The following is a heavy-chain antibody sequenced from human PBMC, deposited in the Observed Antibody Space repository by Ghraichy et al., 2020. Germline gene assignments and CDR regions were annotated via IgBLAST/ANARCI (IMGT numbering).Heavy chain of an antibody. Sequence: GGSLRLSCAASGFSFSNYEMNWVRQAPGKGLEWVSYISSSGSTIYYADSVKGRFTISRDNAKNSLYLQMNSLRAEDTAVYYCVVFCSSISCYGDVFDFWGQGTLVTVSS. CDR3: VVFCSSISCYGDVFDF. V-gene: IGHV3-48*03. D-gene: IGHD2-2*01. CDR1: GFSFSNYE. J-gene: IGHJ4*02. CDR2: ISSSGSTI.